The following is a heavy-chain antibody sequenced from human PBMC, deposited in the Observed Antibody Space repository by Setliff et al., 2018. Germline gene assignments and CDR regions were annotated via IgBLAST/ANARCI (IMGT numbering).Heavy chain of an antibody. D-gene: IGHD6-19*01. V-gene: IGHV4-31*03. CDR3: ARGRAGHSGH. J-gene: IGHJ4*02. CDR2: IYYSGSTS. Sequence: LSPTCTVSGGSISSGGYYWSWIRQHPGKGLEWIGYIYYSGSTSYYNPSLKSRVTISVDTSKNQFSLKLSSVTAADTAVYYCARGRAGHSGHWGQGTLVTVSS. CDR1: GGSISSGGYY.